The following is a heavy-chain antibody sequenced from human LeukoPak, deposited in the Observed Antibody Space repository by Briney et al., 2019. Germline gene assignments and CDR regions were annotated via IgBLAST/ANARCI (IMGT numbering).Heavy chain of an antibody. CDR3: ARPTSGDWGEFDV. J-gene: IGHJ3*01. Sequence: GESLKISCKGSGYSFTYYWIGWVRQMPGKGLEWMGIIYPGDSDTRYRPSFQGQVTISADNSINTAYLHLSSLKASDTAMYYCARPTSGDWGEFDVWGQGTEVTVSS. V-gene: IGHV5-51*01. D-gene: IGHD2-21*01. CDR2: IYPGDSDT. CDR1: GYSFTYYW.